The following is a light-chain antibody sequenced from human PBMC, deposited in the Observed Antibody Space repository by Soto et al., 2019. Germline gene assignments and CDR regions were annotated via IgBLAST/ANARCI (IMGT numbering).Light chain of an antibody. CDR3: QQYGSSLLT. CDR1: QSVSSSY. V-gene: IGKV3-20*01. CDR2: GAS. J-gene: IGKJ4*01. Sequence: EIVLTQSPGTLSLSPGERPTLSCRASQSVSSSYLAWYQQKPGQAPRLLIYGASSRATGIPDRFSGSGSGTDFTLTISRLEPEDLAVYYCQQYGSSLLTFGGGTKVEIK.